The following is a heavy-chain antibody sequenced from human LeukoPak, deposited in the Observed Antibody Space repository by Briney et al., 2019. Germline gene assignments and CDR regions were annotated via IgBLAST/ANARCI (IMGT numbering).Heavy chain of an antibody. CDR1: GGSFSGYY. CDR2: INHSGST. Sequence: PSETLSLTCAVYGGSFSGYYWSWIRQPPGKGLEWIGEINHSGSTNYNPSLKSRVTISVDTSKNQFSLELSSVSAADTAVYYCRGSCWYAGGLDHWGQGTLDTVPS. CDR3: RGSCWYAGGLDH. V-gene: IGHV4-34*01. D-gene: IGHD6-19*01. J-gene: IGHJ4*02.